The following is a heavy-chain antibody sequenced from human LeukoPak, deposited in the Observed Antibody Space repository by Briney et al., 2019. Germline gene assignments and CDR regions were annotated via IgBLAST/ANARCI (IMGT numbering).Heavy chain of an antibody. CDR2: INPNSGGT. Sequence: ASVKVSCKASGYTFTGYYIHWVRQAPGQGLEWMGWINPNSGGTSYAQKFQGRVTMTRDTSINTAYMDLSRLRSDDTAAFYCARDIRYSSRDYWGQGTLVTVSS. D-gene: IGHD6-19*01. CDR3: ARDIRYSSRDY. V-gene: IGHV1-2*02. J-gene: IGHJ4*01. CDR1: GYTFTGYY.